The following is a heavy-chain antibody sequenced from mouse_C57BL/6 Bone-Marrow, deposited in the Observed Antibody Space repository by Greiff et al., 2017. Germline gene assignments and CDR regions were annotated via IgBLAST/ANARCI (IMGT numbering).Heavy chain of an antibody. CDR2: ILPGSGST. CDR1: GYTFTGYW. V-gene: IGHV1-9*01. CDR3: AREGGYDSYAMDY. Sequence: QVQLQQSGAELMKPGASVKLSCKATGYTFTGYWIEWVKQRPGHGLEWIGEILPGSGSTNYNEKFKGKATFTADPSSNTAYMQLSSLTTEDSASYYCAREGGYDSYAMDYWGQGTSVTVSS. J-gene: IGHJ4*01. D-gene: IGHD3-2*02.